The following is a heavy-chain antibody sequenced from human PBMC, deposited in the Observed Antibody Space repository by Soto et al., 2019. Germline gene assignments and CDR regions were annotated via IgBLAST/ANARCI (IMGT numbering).Heavy chain of an antibody. D-gene: IGHD3-10*01. J-gene: IGHJ5*02. CDR3: AKGLGYYYGSLVFFP. CDR1: GFTFSSYA. V-gene: IGHV3-23*01. Sequence: GGSLRRSCAASGFTFSSYAMSWVRQAPGKGLEWVSAISGSGGSTYYADSVKGRFTLSRDNSKNTLYLQMNSLRAEDTAVYYCAKGLGYYYGSLVFFPWGQGTLVTVSS. CDR2: ISGSGGST.